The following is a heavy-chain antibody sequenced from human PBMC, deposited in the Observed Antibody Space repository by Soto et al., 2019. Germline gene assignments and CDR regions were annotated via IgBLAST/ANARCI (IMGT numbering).Heavy chain of an antibody. Sequence: SETLSLTCAVYGGSFSGYYWSWIRQPPGKGLEWIGEINHSGSTNYNPSLKSRVTISVDTSKNQFSLKLSSVTAADTAVYYCAAVVSTTVTTIVDYYYYMDVWGKGTTVTVSS. D-gene: IGHD4-17*01. CDR2: INHSGST. J-gene: IGHJ6*03. V-gene: IGHV4-34*01. CDR3: AAVVSTTVTTIVDYYYYMDV. CDR1: GGSFSGYY.